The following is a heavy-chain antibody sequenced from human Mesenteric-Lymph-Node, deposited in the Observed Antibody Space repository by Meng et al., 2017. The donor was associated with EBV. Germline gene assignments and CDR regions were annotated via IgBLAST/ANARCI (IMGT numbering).Heavy chain of an antibody. CDR1: GYNFIAYS. CDR2: ISTYNGNT. D-gene: IGHD4-17*01. J-gene: IGHJ4*02. Sequence: VQAWAEVEKPRDTVKGSCKASGYNFIAYSMHWVRQAPGQVLEWMGWISTYNGNTISAQMFQGRFTMTTDTSTTTAYMELTSLTSDDTAVYYCARQNGDYDYWGQGTLVTVSS. CDR3: ARQNGDYDY. V-gene: IGHV1-18*01.